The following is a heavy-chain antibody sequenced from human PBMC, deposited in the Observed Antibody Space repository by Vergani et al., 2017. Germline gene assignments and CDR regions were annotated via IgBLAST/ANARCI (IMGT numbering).Heavy chain of an antibody. CDR3: ARDSVVVTAIGVSSYYYYGMDV. CDR1: GFTFSSYS. J-gene: IGHJ6*02. CDR2: ISSSSSYI. V-gene: IGHV3-21*01. D-gene: IGHD2-21*02. Sequence: EVQLVESGGGLVKPGGSLRLSCAASGFTFSSYSMNWVRQAPGKGLEWVSSISSSSSYIYYADSVKGRFTISRDNAKNSLYLQMNSLRAEDTAVYYCARDSVVVTAIGVSSYYYYGMDVWGQGTTVTVSS.